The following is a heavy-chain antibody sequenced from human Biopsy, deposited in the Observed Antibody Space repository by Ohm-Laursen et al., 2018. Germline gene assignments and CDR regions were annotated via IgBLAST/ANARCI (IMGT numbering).Heavy chain of an antibody. D-gene: IGHD1-14*01. J-gene: IGHJ5*02. Sequence: SDTLSLTWTVSGGSLSSYSWSWIRQAAGKGLEWIGQIYTSGITNYNPSLKSRVTMSVDTSKNKFSLRVSSVTAADTAVYYCARDRDRRGWFDPWGQGTLVTVSS. CDR2: IYTSGIT. V-gene: IGHV4-4*07. CDR3: ARDRDRRGWFDP. CDR1: GGSLSSYS.